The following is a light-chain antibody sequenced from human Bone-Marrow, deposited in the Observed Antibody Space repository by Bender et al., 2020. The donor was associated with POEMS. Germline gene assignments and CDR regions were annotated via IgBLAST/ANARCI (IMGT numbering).Light chain of an antibody. CDR1: SSDVGNYHL. Sequence: QSALTQPASVSGSPGQSITVSCTGTSSDVGNYHLVSWYQQHPGRAPKLLIYEGSKRASGVSDRFSGSKSGNAASLTIYGLQSEEEAKYHCYTYVRSGKYDLGTGT. CDR3: YTYVRSGKYD. J-gene: IGLJ1*01. V-gene: IGLV2-23*01. CDR2: EGS.